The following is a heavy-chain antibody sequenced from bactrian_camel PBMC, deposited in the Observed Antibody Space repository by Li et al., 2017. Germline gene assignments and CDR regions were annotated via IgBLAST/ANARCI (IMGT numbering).Heavy chain of an antibody. CDR1: GFTFSTYG. V-gene: IGHV3S40*01. J-gene: IGHJ4*01. CDR3: ANLDGHY. Sequence: DVQLVESGGGLVQLGESLRLSCAASGFTFSTYGMSWVRQAPGKGLEWVSSINSGGSSTWYVDSVKGRFTISRDNAKNTLYLQLMSLRTEDTAMYYCANLDGHYWGQGTQVTVS. CDR2: INSGGSST.